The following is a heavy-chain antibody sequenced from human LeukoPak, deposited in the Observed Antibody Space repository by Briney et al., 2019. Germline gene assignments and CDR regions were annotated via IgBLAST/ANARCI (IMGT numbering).Heavy chain of an antibody. CDR3: TRDRGGYDSSGYYYVLDY. CDR1: GGSFSGYY. Sequence: SETLSLTCAVYGGSFSGYYWSWIRQPPGKGLEWIGEINHSGSTNYNPSLKSRVTISVDKSKNQFSLKLSSVTAADTAVYYCTRDRGGYDSSGYYYVLDYWGQGTLVTVSS. CDR2: INHSGST. D-gene: IGHD3-22*01. V-gene: IGHV4-34*01. J-gene: IGHJ4*02.